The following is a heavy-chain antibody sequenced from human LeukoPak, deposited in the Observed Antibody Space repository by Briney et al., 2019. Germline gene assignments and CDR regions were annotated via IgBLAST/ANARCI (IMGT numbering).Heavy chain of an antibody. CDR2: VYSTGST. J-gene: IGHJ4*02. D-gene: IGHD2-8*01. CDR1: GGSISDYF. Sequence: KTSETLSLTCTISGGSISDYFWGWVRQPAGKGLEWIGRVYSTGSTDYNPSLRSRLTMSVDTSRNQFSLKLISVTAADTAVYYCAREQREYITSGHHLDQWGQGHLVTVSS. CDR3: AREQREYITSGHHLDQ. V-gene: IGHV4-4*07.